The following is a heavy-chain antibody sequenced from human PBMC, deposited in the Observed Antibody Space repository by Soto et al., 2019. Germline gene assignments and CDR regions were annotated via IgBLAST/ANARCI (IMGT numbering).Heavy chain of an antibody. CDR1: GYTRTELS. CDR2: FDPEDGET. Sequence: ASLKVSCNVSGYTRTELSMHWVRQAPGKGLEWMGGFDPEDGETIYAQKFQGRVTMTEDTSTDTAYMELSSLRSEDTAVYYCATYTFARSSRENYYYYYMDVWGKGTTVTSP. CDR3: ATYTFARSSRENYYYYYMDV. D-gene: IGHD6-13*01. V-gene: IGHV1-24*01. J-gene: IGHJ6*03.